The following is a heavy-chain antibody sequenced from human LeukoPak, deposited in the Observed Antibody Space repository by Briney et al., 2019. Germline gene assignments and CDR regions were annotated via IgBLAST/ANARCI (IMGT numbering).Heavy chain of an antibody. CDR3: ARERVFAVGATEGGYFDY. CDR1: GYTFTSYG. J-gene: IGHJ4*02. D-gene: IGHD1-26*01. V-gene: IGHV1-18*01. CDR2: ISAYNGNT. Sequence: ASVKVSCKASGYTFTSYGISWVRQAPGQGLEWMGWISAYNGNTNYAQKLQGRVTMTTDTSTSTAYMELRSLRSDDTAVYYCARERVFAVGATEGGYFDYWGQGTLVTVSS.